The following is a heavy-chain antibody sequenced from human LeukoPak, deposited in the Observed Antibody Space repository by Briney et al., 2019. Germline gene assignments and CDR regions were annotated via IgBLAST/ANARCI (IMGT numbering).Heavy chain of an antibody. Sequence: GGSLRLSCAASGFSFSSFGMSWVRQAPGRGLQWVSSISGDGRDTFYADSVKGRFTVSRDNSKTTMFLQMNSLRVEDTALYYCARGARLQPMGEFWGQGTLVTVSS. D-gene: IGHD4-11*01. V-gene: IGHV3-23*01. J-gene: IGHJ4*02. CDR2: ISGDGRDT. CDR3: ARGARLQPMGEF. CDR1: GFSFSSFG.